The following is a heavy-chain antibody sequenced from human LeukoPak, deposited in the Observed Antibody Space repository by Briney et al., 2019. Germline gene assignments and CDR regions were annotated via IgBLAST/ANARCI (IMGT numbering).Heavy chain of an antibody. CDR3: ARNYYDSSAYYYFDY. CDR1: GFAFNNYV. J-gene: IGHJ4*02. Sequence: GGSLRLSCAASGFAFNNYVMTWVRQAPGKGLEWVSSISGSGGTTYYTDSAKGRFTISRDNSKNILYLQMNSLRAEDTAVYYCARNYYDSSAYYYFDYWGQGTLVTVSS. D-gene: IGHD3-22*01. CDR2: ISGSGGTT. V-gene: IGHV3-23*01.